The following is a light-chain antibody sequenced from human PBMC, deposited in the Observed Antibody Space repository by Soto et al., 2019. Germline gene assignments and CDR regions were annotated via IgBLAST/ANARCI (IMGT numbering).Light chain of an antibody. CDR2: AAS. CDR3: QQSYSTLYT. CDR1: QSISSY. Sequence: DIQMTQSPSSLSASVGDRVTITCRASQSISSYLNWYQQKPGKAPKLLIYAASSFQSGVTSRFSGCESGTDFTLTISSLQPEDFATYYCQQSYSTLYTFGQGTKLEIK. J-gene: IGKJ2*01. V-gene: IGKV1-39*01.